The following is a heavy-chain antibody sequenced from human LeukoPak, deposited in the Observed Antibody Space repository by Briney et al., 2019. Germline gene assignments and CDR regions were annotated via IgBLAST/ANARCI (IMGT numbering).Heavy chain of an antibody. CDR3: ARGGYYDFWSGFYFDY. CDR2: INHSGST. CDR1: GGSFSGYY. Sequence: PSETLSLTCAVYGGSFSGYYWSWLRQPPGKGLEWIGEINHSGSTNYNPSLKSRVTISVDTSKNQFSLKLSSVTAADTAVYYCARGGYYDFWSGFYFDYWGQGTLVTVSS. V-gene: IGHV4-34*01. D-gene: IGHD3-3*01. J-gene: IGHJ4*02.